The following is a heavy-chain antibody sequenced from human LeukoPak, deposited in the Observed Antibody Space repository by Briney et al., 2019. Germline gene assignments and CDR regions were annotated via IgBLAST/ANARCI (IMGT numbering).Heavy chain of an antibody. Sequence: ASVKVSCKASGGTFSSYAISWVRQAPGQGLEWMGGIIPIFGTADYAQKFQGRDTITTDESTSTAYMELSSLRSEDTAVYYCARPYRYSGSYDPDAFDIWGQGTMVTVSS. CDR1: GGTFSSYA. CDR3: ARPYRYSGSYDPDAFDI. CDR2: IIPIFGTA. V-gene: IGHV1-69*05. D-gene: IGHD1-26*01. J-gene: IGHJ3*02.